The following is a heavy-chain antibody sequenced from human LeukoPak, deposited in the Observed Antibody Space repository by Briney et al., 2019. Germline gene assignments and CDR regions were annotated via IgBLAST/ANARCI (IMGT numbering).Heavy chain of an antibody. CDR1: GDSISSGDYY. CDR2: ISSSGST. V-gene: IGHV4-61*02. J-gene: IGHJ3*02. CDR3: ARGPYSYDSSGAFDI. Sequence: SETLSLTCTVSGDSISSGDYYWSWIRQPAGKGLEWIGRISSSGSTNYNPSLKSRVTISVDTSKNQFSLKLSSMAAADTAVYFCARGPYSYDSSGAFDIWGQGTMVTVSS. D-gene: IGHD3-22*01.